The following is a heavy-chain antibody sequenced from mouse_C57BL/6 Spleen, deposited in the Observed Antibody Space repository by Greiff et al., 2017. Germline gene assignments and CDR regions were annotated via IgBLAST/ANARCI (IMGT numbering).Heavy chain of an antibody. CDR1: GYSFTGYY. Sequence: EVQLQQSGPELVKPGASVKISCKASGYSFTGYYMNWVKQSPEKSLEWIGEINPSTGGTTYNQKFKAKATLTVDKSSSTAYMQLKSLTSEDSAVYYCAKGDYGSSFTVYWYFDVWGTGTTVTVSS. V-gene: IGHV1-42*01. J-gene: IGHJ1*03. CDR3: AKGDYGSSFTVYWYFDV. D-gene: IGHD1-1*01. CDR2: INPSTGGT.